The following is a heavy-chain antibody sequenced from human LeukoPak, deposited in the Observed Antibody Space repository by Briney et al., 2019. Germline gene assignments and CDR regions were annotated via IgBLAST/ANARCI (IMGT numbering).Heavy chain of an antibody. CDR1: GVPISSDY. D-gene: IGHD4-17*01. CDR3: ARDHDGEDYGNAFDI. CDR2: IYTSGST. V-gene: IGHV4-4*07. J-gene: IGHJ3*02. Sequence: KSSETLSLTCTVSGVPISSDYWNWLRQPAGKGLEWIGRIYTSGSTNYNPSLKSRVTMSVDTSKNEISLKLTSMTAADTAVYYCARDHDGEDYGNAFDIWGHGTMVTVSS.